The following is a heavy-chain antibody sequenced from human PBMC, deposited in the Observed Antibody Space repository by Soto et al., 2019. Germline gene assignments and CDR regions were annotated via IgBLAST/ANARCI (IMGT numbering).Heavy chain of an antibody. V-gene: IGHV3-15*07. Sequence: EVQLVESGGGLVKPGESLRLSCVVSGFTFSSAWLHWVRKAPGKGLEWVGRIKSKTSGETTDYAAPVKGRFTISRDDSKNTVFLQMNSLKSEDTAVYYCTADYSGGTYPIDYWGQGSLVTVSS. D-gene: IGHD1-26*01. CDR2: IKSKTSGETT. CDR3: TADYSGGTYPIDY. J-gene: IGHJ4*02. CDR1: GFTFSSAW.